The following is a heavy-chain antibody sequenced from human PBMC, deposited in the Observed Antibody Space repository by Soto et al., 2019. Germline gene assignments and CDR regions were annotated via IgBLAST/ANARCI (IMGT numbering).Heavy chain of an antibody. CDR2: IHADNGNA. D-gene: IGHD1-1*01. Sequence: QVQIVQSGAEVKKPGASVKLSYKGSGYTFSYYNVHWVRQAPGQRLEWMGWIHADNGNAKYSQNFQGRVTITRDPSGNTAYMELSNLISEDTAVYYCARELDYWYFDLWGRGTLVTVSS. J-gene: IGHJ2*01. V-gene: IGHV1-3*01. CDR1: GYTFSYYN. CDR3: ARELDYWYFDL.